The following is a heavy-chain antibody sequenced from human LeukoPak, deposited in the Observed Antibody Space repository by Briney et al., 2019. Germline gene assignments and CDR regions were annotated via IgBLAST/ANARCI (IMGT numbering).Heavy chain of an antibody. D-gene: IGHD5-18*01. V-gene: IGHV3-30*02. CDR1: GFTFSSYG. CDR2: IRYDGSNK. CDR3: AKSRIQLWSYYYYYYMDV. Sequence: RGSLRLSCAASGFTFSSYGMHWVRQAPGKGLEWVAFIRYDGSNKYYADSVKGRFTISRDNSKNTLYLQMNSLRAEDTAVYYCAKSRIQLWSYYYYYYMDVWGKGTTVTVSS. J-gene: IGHJ6*03.